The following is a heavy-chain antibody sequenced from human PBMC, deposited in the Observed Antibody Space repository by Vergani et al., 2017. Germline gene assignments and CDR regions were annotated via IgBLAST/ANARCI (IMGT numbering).Heavy chain of an antibody. CDR1: GGTFSSYA. Sequence: QVQLVQSGAEVKKPGSSVKVSCKASGGTFSSYAISWVRQAPGKGLEWMGRIIPIFGTANYAQTFQGRVTITEDKSTSTAYMELGSLRSEDTAVYYCAGDSPSPPLYSTTNYVDVWGKGTTVTVSS. D-gene: IGHD3-16*02. J-gene: IGHJ6*03. CDR2: IIPIFGTA. CDR3: AGDSPSPPLYSTTNYVDV. V-gene: IGHV1-69*14.